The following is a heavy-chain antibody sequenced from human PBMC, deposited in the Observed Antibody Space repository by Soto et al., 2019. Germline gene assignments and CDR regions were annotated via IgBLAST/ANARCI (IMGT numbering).Heavy chain of an antibody. CDR1: GFTFSSYA. V-gene: IGHV3-23*01. D-gene: IGHD2-8*01. CDR2: ISASGGRT. Sequence: GGSLRLSCAASGFTFSSYAMNWVRQAPGKGLEWVSTISASGGRTSYADSVQGRLTISRDNSESTLYLQMNSLRAEDTAVYYCAKALGSALRDAFDIWGRGTMVTVSS. J-gene: IGHJ3*02. CDR3: AKALGSALRDAFDI.